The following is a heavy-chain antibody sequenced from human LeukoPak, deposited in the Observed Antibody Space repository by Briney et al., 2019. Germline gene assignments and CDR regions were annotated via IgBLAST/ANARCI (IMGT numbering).Heavy chain of an antibody. D-gene: IGHD5-12*01. Sequence: ASVKVSCKASGYTFTSYGISWVRQAPGQGLEWMGWISAYNGNTNYAQKLQGRVTMTTDTSTSTAYVELRSLRSDDTAVYYCARKFEWLTLYYFDYWGQGTLVTVSS. J-gene: IGHJ4*02. CDR1: GYTFTSYG. V-gene: IGHV1-18*01. CDR2: ISAYNGNT. CDR3: ARKFEWLTLYYFDY.